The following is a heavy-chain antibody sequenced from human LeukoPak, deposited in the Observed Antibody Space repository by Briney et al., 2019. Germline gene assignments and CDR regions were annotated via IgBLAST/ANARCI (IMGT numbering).Heavy chain of an antibody. CDR3: ARDSVYSYGYNWFDP. J-gene: IGHJ5*02. V-gene: IGHV4-34*01. CDR2: INPSGGT. D-gene: IGHD5-18*01. CDR1: GGSFSFYY. Sequence: SETLSLTCAVYGGSFSFYYWNWIRQPPGKGLEWIGQINPSGGTNYNPSLESRITISVDTSKNQFSLKLSSVTAADTAVYYCARDSVYSYGYNWFDPWGQGTLVTVSS.